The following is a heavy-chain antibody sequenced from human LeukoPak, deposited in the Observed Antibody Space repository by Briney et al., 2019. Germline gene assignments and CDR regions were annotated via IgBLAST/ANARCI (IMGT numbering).Heavy chain of an antibody. J-gene: IGHJ4*02. D-gene: IGHD3-16*01. CDR1: GGSMSSFY. V-gene: IGHV4-59*08. Sequence: PSETLSLTCTVSGGSMSSFYWSWIRQPPGKGLEWIAYIYYSGTTKYNPSLESRVTLSVDTSKNQFSLKLNSVTAADTAVYYCASHGGSYFVYWGQGALVTVSS. CDR2: IYYSGTT. CDR3: ASHGGSYFVY.